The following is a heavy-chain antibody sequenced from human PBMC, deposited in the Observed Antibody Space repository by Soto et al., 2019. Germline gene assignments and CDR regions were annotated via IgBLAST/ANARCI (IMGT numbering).Heavy chain of an antibody. Sequence: EASVKVSCKASGYTFTSYAMHWVRQAPGQRLEWMGWINTGNGDTKFSQKFQDRVTITRDTSASTAYMELSSLRSEDTAVYYCARDSGHADYWGQGTLVTVSS. CDR3: ARDSGHADY. V-gene: IGHV1-3*04. J-gene: IGHJ4*02. CDR1: GYTFTSYA. CDR2: INTGNGDT.